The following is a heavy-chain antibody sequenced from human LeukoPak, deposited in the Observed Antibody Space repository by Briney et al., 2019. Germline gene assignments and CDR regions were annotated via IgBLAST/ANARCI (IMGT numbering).Heavy chain of an antibody. J-gene: IGHJ4*02. V-gene: IGHV4-30-4*08. CDR1: GGSISSGGYY. CDR2: MHYGGSP. CDR3: TRGLPSDKIDY. Sequence: SETLSLTCTVSGGSISSGGYYWSWIRQPPGKGLEWIGRMHYGGSPSYNPSLQSRVTISADTSKNQFSLSLYSVTAADTAVYYCTRGLPSDKIDYWGQGTLVTVSS. D-gene: IGHD2-15*01.